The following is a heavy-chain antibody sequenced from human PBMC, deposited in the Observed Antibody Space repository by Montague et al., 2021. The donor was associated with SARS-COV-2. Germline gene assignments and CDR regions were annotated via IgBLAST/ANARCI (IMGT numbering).Heavy chain of an antibody. D-gene: IGHD1-1*01. V-gene: IGHV4-39*01. Sequence: SETLSLTCAVPSPGTVSRDTGSWRWSTHPPSNHLLRMSAISCSGSTSYNPPLRSRVTISVDTSKNQISLNLRSVTAADTSVYYCARHSTTHAFDPWGQGILVTVSS. CDR2: ISCSGST. CDR1: SPGTVSRDTGS. J-gene: IGHJ5*02. CDR3: ARHSTTHAFDP.